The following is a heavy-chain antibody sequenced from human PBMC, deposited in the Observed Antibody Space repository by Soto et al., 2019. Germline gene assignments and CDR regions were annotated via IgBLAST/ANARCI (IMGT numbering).Heavy chain of an antibody. CDR3: ARHEPGPLRARTTHFDY. CDR2: IYYSGST. CDR1: GGSISSYY. Sequence: PSETLSLACTVSGGSISSYYWSWIRQPPGKGLEWIGYIYYSGSTNYNPSLKSRVTISVDTSKNQFSLKLSSVTAADTAVYYCARHEPGPLRARTTHFDYWGQATLVSVSS. J-gene: IGHJ4*02. D-gene: IGHD6-6*01. V-gene: IGHV4-59*08.